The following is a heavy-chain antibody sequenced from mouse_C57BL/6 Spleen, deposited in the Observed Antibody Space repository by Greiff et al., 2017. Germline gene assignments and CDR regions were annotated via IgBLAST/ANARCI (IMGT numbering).Heavy chain of an antibody. CDR2: ISNLAYSI. Sequence: EVKLVESGGGLVQPGGSLKLSCAASGFTFSDYGMAWVRQAPRKGPEWVAFISNLAYSIYYADTVTGRFTISRENAKNTLYLEMSSLRSEDTAMYYCARHYDYGGYAMDYWGQGTSVTVSS. CDR3: ARHYDYGGYAMDY. CDR1: GFTFSDYG. J-gene: IGHJ4*01. D-gene: IGHD2-4*01. V-gene: IGHV5-15*01.